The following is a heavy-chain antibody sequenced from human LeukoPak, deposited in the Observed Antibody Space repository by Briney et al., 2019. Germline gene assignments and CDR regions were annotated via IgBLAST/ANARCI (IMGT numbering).Heavy chain of an antibody. J-gene: IGHJ4*02. Sequence: PGGSLRLSCAASGFNFRTYGMHWVRQAPRKGLEWVAFIQFDESSKNYADSVKGRFTISRDNSKNTVYLQVNSLRAEDTAVYYCAKEDGTVVVSTFGDWGQGTLVTVSS. V-gene: IGHV3-30*02. CDR3: AKEDGTVVVSTFGD. CDR2: IQFDESSK. CDR1: GFNFRTYG. D-gene: IGHD3-22*01.